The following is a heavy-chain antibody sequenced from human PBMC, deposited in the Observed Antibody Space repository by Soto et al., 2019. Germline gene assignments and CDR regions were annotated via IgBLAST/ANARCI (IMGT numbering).Heavy chain of an antibody. CDR2: ISAYNGNK. Sequence: ASVKVSCKASGYTFTSYGISWVRQAPGQGLEWMGWISAYNGNKKYAQKLRGRVTMSTDTSTSTAYMELRSLRAEDTAVYYCAKDRDGSGSYFDPWEDYFDYWGQGTLVTVSS. CDR1: GYTFTSYG. J-gene: IGHJ4*02. D-gene: IGHD3-10*01. CDR3: AKDRDGSGSYFDPWEDYFDY. V-gene: IGHV1-18*01.